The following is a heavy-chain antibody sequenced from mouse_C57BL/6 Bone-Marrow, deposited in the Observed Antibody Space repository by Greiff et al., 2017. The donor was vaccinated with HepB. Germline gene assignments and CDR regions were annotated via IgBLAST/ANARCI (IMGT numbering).Heavy chain of an antibody. CDR1: GYSITSGYY. CDR2: ISYDGSN. V-gene: IGHV3-6*01. Sequence: DVQLQESGPGLVKPSQSLSLTCSVTGYSITSGYYWNWIRQFPGNKLEWMGYISYDGSNNYNPSLKNRISITRDTSKNQFFLKLNSVTTEDTATYYCAREYEGYFDYWGQGTTLTVSS. D-gene: IGHD2-3*01. J-gene: IGHJ2*01. CDR3: AREYEGYFDY.